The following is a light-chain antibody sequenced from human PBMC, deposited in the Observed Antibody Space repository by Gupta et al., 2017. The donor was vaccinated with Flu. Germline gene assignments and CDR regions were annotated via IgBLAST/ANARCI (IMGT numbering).Light chain of an antibody. Sequence: GTLSLSPGERVTLSCRASQSVGRSHLAWYQQKPGQAPRLLIYGTSNRAPGIPDRFSGSGSGTDFTLTISRLEPEDFAVYYCHHYGTSPHTFGRGTKVEIK. CDR3: HHYGTSPHT. J-gene: IGKJ2*01. V-gene: IGKV3-20*01. CDR2: GTS. CDR1: QSVGRSH.